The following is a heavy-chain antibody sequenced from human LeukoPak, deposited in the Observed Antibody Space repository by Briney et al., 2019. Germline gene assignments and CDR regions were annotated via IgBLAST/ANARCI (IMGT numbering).Heavy chain of an antibody. D-gene: IGHD3-10*01. CDR1: GGSFSGYY. V-gene: IGHV4-34*01. J-gene: IGHJ4*02. CDR3: ARGRAGRGAMVRGVTSYFDY. Sequence: NPSETLSLTCAVYGGSFSGYYWSWIRQPPGKGLEWIGEINHSGSTNYNPSLKSRVTISVDTSKNQFSLKLSSVTAADTAVSYCARGRAGRGAMVRGVTSYFDYWGQGTLVTVSS. CDR2: INHSGST.